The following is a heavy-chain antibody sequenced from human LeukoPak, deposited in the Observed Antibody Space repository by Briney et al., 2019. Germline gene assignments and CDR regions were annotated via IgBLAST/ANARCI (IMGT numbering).Heavy chain of an antibody. D-gene: IGHD3-22*01. V-gene: IGHV1-8*01. CDR1: GYTFTSYD. CDR2: MNPNSGNT. Sequence: AIVKVSCKASGYTFTSYDINWVRQATGQGLEWMGWMNPNSGNTGYAQKFQGRVTMTRDTSISTAYMELSSLRSEDTAVYYCARMSYYDRRGDNWFDPWGQGTLVIVSS. CDR3: ARMSYYDRRGDNWFDP. J-gene: IGHJ5*02.